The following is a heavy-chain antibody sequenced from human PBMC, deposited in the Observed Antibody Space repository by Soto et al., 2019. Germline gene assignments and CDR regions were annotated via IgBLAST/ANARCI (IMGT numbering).Heavy chain of an antibody. CDR3: VRDLRFYGSESVNYYYNGIDV. J-gene: IGHJ6*02. V-gene: IGHV1-18*01. CDR2: ISAYNDNT. CDR1: GYTFTSYG. Sequence: ASVKVSCKASGYTFTSYGISWVRQAPRQGLERKGWISAYNDNTNYAQKLQGRVTMTTDTSTSTAYIELRSLRSDDTAVYYCVRDLRFYGSESVNYYYNGIDVRGQGTTVTVSS. D-gene: IGHD3-10*01.